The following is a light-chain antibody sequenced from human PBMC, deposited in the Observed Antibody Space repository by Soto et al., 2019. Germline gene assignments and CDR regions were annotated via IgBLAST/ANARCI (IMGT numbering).Light chain of an antibody. Sequence: QSALTQPPSASGSPGQSVAISCTGTSSDVGGYNYVSWYQQHPGKAPKHMIYEVNKRPSGVPDRFSGSKSGNTASLTVSGLQDEDEADYYCSSYAGSSNVFGTGTKVTVL. CDR1: SSDVGGYNY. CDR3: SSYAGSSNV. J-gene: IGLJ1*01. V-gene: IGLV2-8*01. CDR2: EVN.